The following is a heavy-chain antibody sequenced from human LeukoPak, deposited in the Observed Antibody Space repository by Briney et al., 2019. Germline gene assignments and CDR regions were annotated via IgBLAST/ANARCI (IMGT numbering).Heavy chain of an antibody. CDR2: IKQDGSDK. D-gene: IGHD2-2*01. Sequence: GGSLRLPCAASGFTFTNYWMSWVRQAPGKGLEWVANIKQDGSDKFYVDSVKGRFTISRDNAKNSLYLQMNSLRAEDTAVYYCAIDIVVVPAAQGRDYFDYWGQGTLVTVSS. CDR3: AIDIVVVPAAQGRDYFDY. J-gene: IGHJ4*02. CDR1: GFTFTNYW. V-gene: IGHV3-7*01.